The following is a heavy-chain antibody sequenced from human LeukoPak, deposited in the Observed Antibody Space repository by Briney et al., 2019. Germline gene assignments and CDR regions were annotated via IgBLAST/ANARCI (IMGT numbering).Heavy chain of an antibody. V-gene: IGHV4-34*01. J-gene: IGHJ3*02. CDR3: ARGIAAAGNYDAFDI. D-gene: IGHD6-13*01. CDR1: GGSFSGYY. Sequence: SETLSLTCAVYGGSFSGYYWSWIREPPGKGLEWIGEINHSGSTNYNPSLKSRVTISVDTSKNQFSLKLSSVTAADTAVYYCARGIAAAGNYDAFDIWGQGTMVTVSS. CDR2: INHSGST.